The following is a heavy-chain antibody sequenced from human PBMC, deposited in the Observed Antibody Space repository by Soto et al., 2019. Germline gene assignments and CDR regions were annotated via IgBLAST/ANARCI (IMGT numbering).Heavy chain of an antibody. Sequence: QVQLQESGPGLVEPSETLSLTCTVSGDSMSSYYWSWIRQSAEKGLEWIGGISATGKTTHIPSLKNRITLAGDTANNPFPLNLKFVTAAGTAVYFCARDQSGAADFWGQGTVVTVS. J-gene: IGHJ3*01. CDR2: ISATGKT. V-gene: IGHV4-4*07. D-gene: IGHD3-10*01. CDR3: ARDQSGAADF. CDR1: GDSMSSYY.